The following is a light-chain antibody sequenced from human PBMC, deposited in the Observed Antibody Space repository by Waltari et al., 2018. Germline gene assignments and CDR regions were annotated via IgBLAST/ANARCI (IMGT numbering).Light chain of an antibody. Sequence: IVSTQSPAPLSLSPAAIAHLSCKASQSVSSYLACYQQKPGQAPRLLIYDASNRATGIPARFSGSGSGTDFTLTINSLEPEDFAVYCCQQRIDWPLTFGGGTKVKIK. J-gene: IGKJ4*02. CDR2: DAS. CDR1: QSVSSY. CDR3: QQRIDWPLT. V-gene: IGKV3-11*01.